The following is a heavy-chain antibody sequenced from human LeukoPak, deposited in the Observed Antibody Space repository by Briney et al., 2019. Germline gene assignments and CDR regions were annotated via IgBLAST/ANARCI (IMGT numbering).Heavy chain of an antibody. D-gene: IGHD6-25*01. CDR3: ATGGVSAASGKPGYYYYYGMDV. J-gene: IGHJ6*02. CDR2: FDHEDGET. V-gene: IGHV1-24*01. CDR1: GYTLTELS. Sequence: ASVKVTCKVSGYTLTELSMHWVRQPPGKGLEWMGGFDHEDGETIYAQKFQGRVTMTEDTSTDTAYMELSSLRSEDTAVYYCATGGVSAASGKPGYYYYYGMDVWGQGTTVTVSS.